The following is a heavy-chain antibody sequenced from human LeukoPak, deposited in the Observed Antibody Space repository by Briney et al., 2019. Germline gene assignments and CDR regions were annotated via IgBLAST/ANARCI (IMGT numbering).Heavy chain of an antibody. D-gene: IGHD6-13*01. Sequence: LSVTLSLICTVCGDSIRRFYCIWIRQPPAKGLEWIVYISYSESTKYNPSLKSRVTISVDMAKSQCSLKLSSVNAADTAVYYCARGNADVAAAGSVFDYWGQGALVTVSS. CDR2: ISYSEST. J-gene: IGHJ4*02. CDR3: ARGNADVAAAGSVFDY. V-gene: IGHV4-59*08. CDR1: GDSIRRFY.